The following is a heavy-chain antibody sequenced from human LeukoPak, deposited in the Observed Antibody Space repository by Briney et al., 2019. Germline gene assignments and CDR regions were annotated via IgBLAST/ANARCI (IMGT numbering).Heavy chain of an antibody. V-gene: IGHV1-24*01. D-gene: IGHD3-22*01. J-gene: IGHJ4*02. CDR1: GYTLTELS. CDR2: FDPEDGET. CDR3: ARSYDSSGYYTGFDY. Sequence: ASVKVSCKVSGYTLTELSMHWVRQAPGKGLEWMGGFDPEDGETIYAQKFQGRVTITADESTSTAYMELSSLRSEDTAVYYCARSYDSSGYYTGFDYWGQGTLVTVSS.